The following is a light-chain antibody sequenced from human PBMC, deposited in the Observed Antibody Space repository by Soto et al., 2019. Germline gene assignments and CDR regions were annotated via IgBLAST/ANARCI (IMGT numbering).Light chain of an antibody. CDR3: HQFYRTPWT. V-gene: IGKV4-1*01. CDR2: CAS. J-gene: IGKJ1*01. Sequence: DIVMTQSPDSLAVSLGERATISCKSSQSVFSSSSSANHLAWFQHKPGQPPKLLISCASTRASGVPDRFSGSRSGTYYARTIIRLLAEDVAVYYCHQFYRTPWTLGPGTKL. CDR1: QSVFSSSSSANH.